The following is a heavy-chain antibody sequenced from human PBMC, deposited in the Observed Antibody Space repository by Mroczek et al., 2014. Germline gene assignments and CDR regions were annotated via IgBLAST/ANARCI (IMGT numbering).Heavy chain of an antibody. CDR3: AKTHGEWFGELFAFDY. CDR1: GFTFSSYG. D-gene: IGHD3-10*01. J-gene: IGHJ4*02. Sequence: VQLLESGGGVVQPGRSLRLSCAASGFTFSSYGMHWVRQAPGKGLEWVAVISYDGSNKYYADSVKGRFTISRDNSKNTLYLQMNSLRAEDTAVYYCAKTHGEWFGELFAFDYWGQGTLVTVSS. CDR2: ISYDGSNK. V-gene: IGHV3-30*18.